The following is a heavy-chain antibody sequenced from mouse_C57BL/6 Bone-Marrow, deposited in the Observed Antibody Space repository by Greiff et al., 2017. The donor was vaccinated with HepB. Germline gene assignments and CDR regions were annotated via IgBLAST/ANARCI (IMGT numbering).Heavy chain of an antibody. CDR1: GYTFTSYW. CDR3: ARWGLSLYYFDY. V-gene: IGHV1-52*01. CDR2: IDPSDSET. J-gene: IGHJ2*01. Sequence: VQLQQSGAELVRPGSSVKLSCKASGYTFTSYWMHWVKQRPIQGLEWIGNIDPSDSETHYNQKFKDKATLTVDKSSSTAYMQLSSLTSEDSAVYYCARWGLSLYYFDYWGQGTTLTVSS. D-gene: IGHD2-13*01.